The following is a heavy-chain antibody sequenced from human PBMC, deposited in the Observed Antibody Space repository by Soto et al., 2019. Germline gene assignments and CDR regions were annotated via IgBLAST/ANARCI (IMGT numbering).Heavy chain of an antibody. CDR1: GDSITSYY. Sequence: SETLSLTCTVSGDSITSYYWSWIRQPPGKGLEWIGYIYYSGSTNYNPSLKSRVAISVDTAKNQFSLKLSSVTAADTAVYYCARGSAAAINPADFDYWGQGTXVTVS. J-gene: IGHJ4*02. D-gene: IGHD2-2*01. CDR3: ARGSAAAINPADFDY. V-gene: IGHV4-59*01. CDR2: IYYSGST.